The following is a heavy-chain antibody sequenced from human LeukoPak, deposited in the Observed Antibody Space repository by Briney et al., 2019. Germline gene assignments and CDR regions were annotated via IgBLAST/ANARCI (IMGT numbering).Heavy chain of an antibody. J-gene: IGHJ4*02. CDR3: AKNRHYYGSGSYLNY. Sequence: GGSLRLSCAASGFTFSSYGMSWVRQAPGKGLEWVSGIRSSGDSTYYADSVKGRFTISRDNSKNTLYLQMNSLRAEDTAVYYCAKNRHYYGSGSYLNYWGQGTLVTVSS. CDR1: GFTFSSYG. CDR2: IRSSGDST. V-gene: IGHV3-23*01. D-gene: IGHD3-10*01.